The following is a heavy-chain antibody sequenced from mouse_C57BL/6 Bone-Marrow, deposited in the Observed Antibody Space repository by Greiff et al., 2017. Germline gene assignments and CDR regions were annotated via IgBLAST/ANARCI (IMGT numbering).Heavy chain of an antibody. Sequence: QVQLQQPGAELVKPGASVKLSCKASGYTFTSYWMQWVKQRPGQGLEWIGEIDPSDSYTNYNQKFKGKATLTVDTSSSTAYMQLSSLTSEDSAVYYCARGGRRAMDYWGQGTSVTVSS. CDR1: GYTFTSYW. D-gene: IGHD3-3*01. CDR2: IDPSDSYT. V-gene: IGHV1-50*01. J-gene: IGHJ4*01. CDR3: ARGGRRAMDY.